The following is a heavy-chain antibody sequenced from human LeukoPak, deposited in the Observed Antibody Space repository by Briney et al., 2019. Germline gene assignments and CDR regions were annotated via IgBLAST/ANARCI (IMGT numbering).Heavy chain of an antibody. Sequence: ASVKVSCKASGGTFSSYAISWVRHAPGQGLEWMGGIIPIFGTANYAQKFQGRVTITADKSTSTAYMELSSLRSEDTAVYYCAREARRYYMDVWGKGTTVTVSS. V-gene: IGHV1-69*06. CDR2: IIPIFGTA. CDR3: AREARRYYMDV. J-gene: IGHJ6*03. CDR1: GGTFSSYA.